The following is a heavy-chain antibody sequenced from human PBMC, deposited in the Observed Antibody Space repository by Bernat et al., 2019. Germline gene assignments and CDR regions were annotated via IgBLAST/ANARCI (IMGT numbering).Heavy chain of an antibody. CDR1: GDSISSSHW. Sequence: QVQLQESGPGLVTPSGTLSLTCVVSGDSISSSHWWTWVRQPPGKGLEWIGEIYHSGSTNYNPSLKSRVTISVDKSKNQFSLKLSSVTAADSALYYCADRIGYNGMDVWGQGTTVTVSS. V-gene: IGHV4-4*02. J-gene: IGHJ6*02. CDR2: IYHSGST. CDR3: ADRIGYNGMDV. D-gene: IGHD2-15*01.